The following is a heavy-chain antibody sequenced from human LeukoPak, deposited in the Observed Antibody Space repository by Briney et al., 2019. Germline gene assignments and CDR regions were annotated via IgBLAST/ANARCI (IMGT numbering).Heavy chain of an antibody. Sequence: SETLSLTCTVSGGSISSSSYYWGWIRRPPGKGLEWIGSIYYSGSTYYNPSLKSRVTISVDTSKNQFSLKLSSVTAADTAVYYCATSSPSRDGYNYGYWGQGTLVTVSS. CDR2: IYYSGST. D-gene: IGHD5-24*01. CDR1: GGSISSSSYY. V-gene: IGHV4-39*01. J-gene: IGHJ4*02. CDR3: ATSSPSRDGYNYGY.